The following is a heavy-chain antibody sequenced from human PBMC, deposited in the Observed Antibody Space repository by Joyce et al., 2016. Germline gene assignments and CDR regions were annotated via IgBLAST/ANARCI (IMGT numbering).Heavy chain of an antibody. Sequence: QVQLQESGPGLVKPSETLSLTCTVSGGSISIHYWSWIRQPPGKRLEWMGYIYYRGSTNYHPSLKSRVTISVDTSKNQFSLKLRSVSAADTAVYYCARGLGTPYGMDVWGQGTTVTVSS. J-gene: IGHJ6*02. CDR3: ARGLGTPYGMDV. CDR1: GGSISIHY. D-gene: IGHD7-27*01. V-gene: IGHV4-59*11. CDR2: IYYRGST.